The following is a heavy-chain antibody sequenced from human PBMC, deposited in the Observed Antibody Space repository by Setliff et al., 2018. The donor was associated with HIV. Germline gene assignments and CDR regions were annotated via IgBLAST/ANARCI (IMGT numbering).Heavy chain of an antibody. J-gene: IGHJ4*02. CDR3: ARPKLNVFDY. CDR1: GGSISSGSYY. D-gene: IGHD2-8*01. V-gene: IGHV4-39*07. CDR2: INHSGST. Sequence: PSETLSLTCTVSGGSISSGSYYWSWIRQTPGRGLEWIGEINHSGSTNFNPSLKSRVSMSVDTSKNQFSLNLTSVTAADTAVYYCARPKLNVFDYWGQGTLVTVSS.